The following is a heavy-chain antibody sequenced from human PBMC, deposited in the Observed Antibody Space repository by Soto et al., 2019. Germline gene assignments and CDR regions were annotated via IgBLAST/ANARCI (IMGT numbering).Heavy chain of an antibody. CDR3: ARANPGPSPRWDV. J-gene: IGHJ6*02. Sequence: SENLRDTYAVSGGSMSRGGQSWSWIRQPPGKGLEWLGFIYYTGSTYYNPSLKSRVTLSVDRSKNQFSLNLTSVTAADTAMYFCARANPGPSPRWDVCGQFTTVT. CDR2: IYYTGST. V-gene: IGHV4-30-2*01. CDR1: GGSMSRGGQS. D-gene: IGHD3-10*01.